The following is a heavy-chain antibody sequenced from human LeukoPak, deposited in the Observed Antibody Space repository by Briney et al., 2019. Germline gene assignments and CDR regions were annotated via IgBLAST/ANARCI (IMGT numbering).Heavy chain of an antibody. CDR3: ARGRGSGYDSSGYFDY. V-gene: IGHV3-21*01. CDR2: ISSSSSYI. D-gene: IGHD5-12*01. J-gene: IGHJ4*02. Sequence: ETLSLTCAVYGGSFSGYYWSWVRQAPGKGLEWVSSISSSSSYIYYADSVKGRFTISRDNAKNSLYLQMNSLRAEDTAVYYCARGRGSGYDSSGYFDYWGQGTLVTVSS. CDR1: GGSFSGYY.